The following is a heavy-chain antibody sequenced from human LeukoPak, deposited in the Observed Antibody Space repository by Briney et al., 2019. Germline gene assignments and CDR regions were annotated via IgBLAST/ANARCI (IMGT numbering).Heavy chain of an antibody. CDR3: AKMRNYCSGGSCYRYYFDY. CDR1: GFTFSSYA. Sequence: GGSLRLSCAASGFTFSSYAMSWVRQAPGKGLEWVSAISGSGGSTYYADSVKGRFTISRDNSKNTLYLQMNSLRAEDTAVYYCAKMRNYCSGGSCYRYYFDYWGQGTLVTVSS. V-gene: IGHV3-23*01. CDR2: ISGSGGST. J-gene: IGHJ4*02. D-gene: IGHD2-15*01.